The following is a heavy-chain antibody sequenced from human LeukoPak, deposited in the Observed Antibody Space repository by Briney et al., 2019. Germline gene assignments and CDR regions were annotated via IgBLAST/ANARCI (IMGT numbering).Heavy chain of an antibody. CDR2: IKQDESEK. CDR3: ARDKIVGASKFDY. CDR1: GFTFSNYW. Sequence: GGSLRLSCAVSGFTFSNYWMSWVRQAPGKGLEWVAHIKQDESEKYYVDSVKGRFTISRDNAKNSLYLQMNSLRAEVTAIYYCARDKIVGASKFDYWGQGTLVTVSS. J-gene: IGHJ4*02. V-gene: IGHV3-7*01. D-gene: IGHD1-26*01.